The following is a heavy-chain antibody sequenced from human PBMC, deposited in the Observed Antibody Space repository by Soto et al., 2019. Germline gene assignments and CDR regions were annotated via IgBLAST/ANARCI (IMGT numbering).Heavy chain of an antibody. CDR1: GGSISSSSYY. J-gene: IGHJ4*02. CDR2: IYYSGST. D-gene: IGHD3-10*01. V-gene: IGHV4-39*07. CDR3: ARSYFGADY. Sequence: PSETLSLTCTVSGGSISSSSYYWGWIRQPPGKGLEWIGSIYYSGSTYYNPSLKSRVTISVDKSKNQFSLKLTSVTAADTAVYYCARSYFGADYWGQGALVTVSS.